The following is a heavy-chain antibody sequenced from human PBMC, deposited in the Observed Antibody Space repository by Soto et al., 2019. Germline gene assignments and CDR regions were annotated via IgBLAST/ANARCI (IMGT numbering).Heavy chain of an antibody. Sequence: SETLSLTFTVSGGSISSGGYYWSWIRQHPGKGLEWIGYIYYSGSTYYNPSLKSRLTISVDTSKNQFSLKLSSVTAADTAVYYCARGVVPAAGVTYFYDMDVWGQGTTVTVSS. CDR1: GGSISSGGYY. V-gene: IGHV4-31*03. D-gene: IGHD2-2*01. CDR3: ARGVVPAAGVTYFYDMDV. CDR2: IYYSGST. J-gene: IGHJ6*02.